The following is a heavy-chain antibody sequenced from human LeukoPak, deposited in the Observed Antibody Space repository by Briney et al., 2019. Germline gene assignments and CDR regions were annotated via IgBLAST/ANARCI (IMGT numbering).Heavy chain of an antibody. D-gene: IGHD3-3*01. Sequence: TGGSLRLSCAASGFTFSSYAMSWVRQAPGKGLEWVSAISGSGGSTYYADPVKGRFTISRDNSKNTLYLQMNSLRAEDTAVYYCAKGFGSRENYFDYWGQGTLVTVSS. CDR1: GFTFSSYA. V-gene: IGHV3-23*01. CDR2: ISGSGGST. CDR3: AKGFGSRENYFDY. J-gene: IGHJ4*02.